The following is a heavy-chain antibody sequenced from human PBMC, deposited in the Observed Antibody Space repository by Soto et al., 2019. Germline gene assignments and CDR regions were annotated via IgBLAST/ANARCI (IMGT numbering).Heavy chain of an antibody. J-gene: IGHJ3*02. D-gene: IGHD6-6*01. Sequence: PGGSLRLSCAASGFTFSDYYMSWIRQAPGKGLEWIGEINHSGSTNYNPSLKSRVTISVDTSKNQFSLKLSSVTAADTAVYYCARVEGYSSSSIDAFDIWGQGTMVTVSS. V-gene: IGHV4-34*01. CDR1: GFTFSDYY. CDR2: INHSGST. CDR3: ARVEGYSSSSIDAFDI.